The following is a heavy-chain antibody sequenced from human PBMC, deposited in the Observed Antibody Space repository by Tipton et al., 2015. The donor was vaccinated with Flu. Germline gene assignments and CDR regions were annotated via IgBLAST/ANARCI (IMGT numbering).Heavy chain of an antibody. Sequence: SLRLSCAASGFTFSTYAMHWVRHAPGKGLEWVAIMSYDGSNRYYADSVQGRFTISRDNSKNALYLLISSLRPEDTAVYYCAKDGWDTSGWYPFDYWGQGTLVTVSA. CDR3: AKDGWDTSGWYPFDY. D-gene: IGHD6-19*01. J-gene: IGHJ4*02. V-gene: IGHV3-30-3*01. CDR2: MSYDGSNR. CDR1: GFTFSTYA.